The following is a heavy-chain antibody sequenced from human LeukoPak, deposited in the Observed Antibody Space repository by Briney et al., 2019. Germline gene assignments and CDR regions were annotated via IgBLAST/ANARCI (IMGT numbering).Heavy chain of an antibody. V-gene: IGHV4-39*07. CDR2: IYYSGST. CDR1: GGSISSSSDY. Sequence: PSETLSLTCTVSGGSISSSSDYWGWIRQPPGKGLEWIGNIYYSGSTYYNPSLKNRVTISVDTSKNQFSLKLSSVTAADTAVYYCARASCSGDSCYDSRGWFDPWGQGTRVTVSS. CDR3: ARASCSGDSCYDSRGWFDP. J-gene: IGHJ5*02. D-gene: IGHD2-15*01.